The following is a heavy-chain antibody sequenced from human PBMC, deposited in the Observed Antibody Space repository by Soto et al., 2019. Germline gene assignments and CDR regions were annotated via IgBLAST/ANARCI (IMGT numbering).Heavy chain of an antibody. CDR3: SRGLFYYIWGSYRRSDAFDI. J-gene: IGHJ3*02. Sequence: GASVKVSCKASGYTFTSYGISWVRQAPGQGLEWMGWISAYNGNTNYAQKLQGRVTMTTDTSTSTAYMELRSLRSDDTAVYYCSRGLFYYIWGSYRRSDAFDIWGQGTMVTVSS. CDR1: GYTFTSYG. CDR2: ISAYNGNT. D-gene: IGHD3-16*02. V-gene: IGHV1-18*01.